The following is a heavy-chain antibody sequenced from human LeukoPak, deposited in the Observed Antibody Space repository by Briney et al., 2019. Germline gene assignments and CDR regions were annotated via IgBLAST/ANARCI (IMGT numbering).Heavy chain of an antibody. J-gene: IGHJ4*02. V-gene: IGHV1-24*01. CDR3: ATATNHLSGSYYEGGFDY. CDR2: FDPEAGVT. Sequence: ASVKPSCKVSGYTLTALSMHWVPQAPGNRLEGMGGFDPEAGVTIYAHKFQGRVTMGEDTSTDTAYMELSSLRSEDTGVYYCATATNHLSGSYYEGGFDYWGQGTLVMVSS. CDR1: GYTLTALS. D-gene: IGHD3-10*01.